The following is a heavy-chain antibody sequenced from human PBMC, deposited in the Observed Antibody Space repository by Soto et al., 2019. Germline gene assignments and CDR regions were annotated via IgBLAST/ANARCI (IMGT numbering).Heavy chain of an antibody. D-gene: IGHD3-22*01. CDR1: GFTFSSYE. CDR2: ISSSGSTI. Sequence: GGSLRLSCAASGFTFSSYEMNWVRQAPGKGLEWVSYISSSGSTIYYADSVKGRFTISRDNAKNSLYLQMNSLRAEDTAVYYCARWPRGSGYYYGTDYWGQGTLVTVS. J-gene: IGHJ4*02. CDR3: ARWPRGSGYYYGTDY. V-gene: IGHV3-48*03.